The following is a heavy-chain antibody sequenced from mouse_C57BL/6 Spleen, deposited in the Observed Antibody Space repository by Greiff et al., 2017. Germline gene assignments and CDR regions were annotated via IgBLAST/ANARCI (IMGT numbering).Heavy chain of an antibody. Sequence: QVHVKQSGAELAKPGASVKLSCKASGYTFTSYWMHWVKQRPGQGLEWIGYINPSSGYTKYNQKFKDKATLTVDKSSSTAYMQLSSLTYEDSAVYYCAGFAYWGQGTLVTVSA. V-gene: IGHV1-7*01. CDR2: INPSSGYT. J-gene: IGHJ3*01. CDR3: AGFAY. CDR1: GYTFTSYW.